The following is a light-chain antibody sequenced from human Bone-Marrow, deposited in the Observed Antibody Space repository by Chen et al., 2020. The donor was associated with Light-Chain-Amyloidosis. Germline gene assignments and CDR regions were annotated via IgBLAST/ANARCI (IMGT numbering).Light chain of an antibody. J-gene: IGLJ2*01. CDR3: QSADSSGTYEVI. V-gene: IGLV3-25*03. Sequence: SYERTQPPSVSVSPGQTASIPCSGDDLPTKYAYWYQQKPGQAPVLVIHRDTERPSGISERFSGSSSGTTATLTISGVQAEDEADYHCQSADSSGTYEVIFGGGTKLTVL. CDR1: DLPTKY. CDR2: RDT.